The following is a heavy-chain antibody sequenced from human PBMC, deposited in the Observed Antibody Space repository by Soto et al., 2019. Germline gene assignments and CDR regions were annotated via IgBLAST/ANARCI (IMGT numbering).Heavy chain of an antibody. D-gene: IGHD5-18*01. CDR3: ARHGYNYGGGYFDY. J-gene: IGHJ4*02. CDR2: IYSGGST. V-gene: IGHV3-66*04. Sequence: EVQLVESGGGLVQPGGSLRLSCAASGVTVSSNYMSWVRQAPGKGLEWVSVIYSGGSTYYADSVKGRFTISRDNSNNTLNLQMNSLRAEDTAVYYCARHGYNYGGGYFDYWGQGTLVTVSS. CDR1: GVTVSSNY.